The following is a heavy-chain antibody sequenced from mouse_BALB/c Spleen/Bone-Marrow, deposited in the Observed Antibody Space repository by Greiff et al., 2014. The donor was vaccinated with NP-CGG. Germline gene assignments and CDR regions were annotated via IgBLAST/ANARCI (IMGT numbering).Heavy chain of an antibody. V-gene: IGHV1-67*01. CDR1: GYTFTDYA. CDR2: INTYSGNT. CDR3: AREGYASTAWFAY. D-gene: IGHD1-1*01. Sequence: QVQLKESGPELVRPGVSVKISCKGSGYTFTDYAMHWEKQSHAKSLEWIGVINTYSGNTNYNQNFKGKATMTVDKSSSTAFMELARLTYEDSAIYYCAREGYASTAWFAYWGQGTLVTVSA. J-gene: IGHJ3*01.